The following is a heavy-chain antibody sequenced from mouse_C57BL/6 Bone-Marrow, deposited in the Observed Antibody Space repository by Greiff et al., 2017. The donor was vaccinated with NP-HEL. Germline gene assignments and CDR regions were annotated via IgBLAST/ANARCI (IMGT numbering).Heavy chain of an antibody. CDR3: ARFIPLYSYFDV. CDR2: IDPSGSYT. Sequence: QVQLKQPGAELVMPGASVKLPCKASGYTFTSYWMHWVKQRPGQGLEWIAEIDPSGSYTNYNQNFKGKSTLTVDKSSSKAYMQLSSLTSDDSAFYYCARFIPLYSYFDVWGTGTTVTVSS. J-gene: IGHJ1*03. CDR1: GYTFTSYW. D-gene: IGHD1-1*01. V-gene: IGHV1-69*01.